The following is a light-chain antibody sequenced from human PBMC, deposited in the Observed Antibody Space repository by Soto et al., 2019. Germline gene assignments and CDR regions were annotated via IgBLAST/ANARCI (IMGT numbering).Light chain of an antibody. CDR1: SSDVGGYDY. CDR3: CSYTSSATRV. CDR2: EVT. J-gene: IGLJ1*01. Sequence: QYALTQPASVSGSPGQSITISCTGTSSDVGGYDYVSWYQQYAGKAPKVMIYEVTKRPSGVSNRFSGSKSGNTASLTISGLQAEDEATYYCCSYTSSATRVFGTGTKLTVL. V-gene: IGLV2-14*01.